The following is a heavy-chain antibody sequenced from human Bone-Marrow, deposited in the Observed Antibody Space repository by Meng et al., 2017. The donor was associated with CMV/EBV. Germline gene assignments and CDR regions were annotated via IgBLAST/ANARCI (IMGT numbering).Heavy chain of an antibody. Sequence: GEYLKISCAASGFTFSNAWMSWVRQAPGKGLEWVGRIKSKTDGGTTDYAAPVKGRFTISRDDSKNTLYLQMNSLKTEDTAVYYCTTEFTYYDFWSGYYTDYWGQGTLVTVSS. V-gene: IGHV3-15*01. CDR2: IKSKTDGGTT. D-gene: IGHD3-3*01. J-gene: IGHJ4*02. CDR1: GFTFSNAW. CDR3: TTEFTYYDFWSGYYTDY.